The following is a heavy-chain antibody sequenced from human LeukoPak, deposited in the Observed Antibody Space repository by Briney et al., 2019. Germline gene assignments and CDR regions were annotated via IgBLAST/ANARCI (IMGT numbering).Heavy chain of an antibody. Sequence: ASVKVSCKASGYTFTSYAMNWVRQAPGQGLEWMGWINTNTGNPTYAQGFTGRFAFSLDTSVSTAYLQISSLKAEDTAVYYCAKGYSSSWYDLGDYYYYGMDVWGQGTTVTVSS. V-gene: IGHV7-4-1*02. CDR3: AKGYSSSWYDLGDYYYYGMDV. CDR2: INTNTGNP. CDR1: GYTFTSYA. J-gene: IGHJ6*02. D-gene: IGHD6-13*01.